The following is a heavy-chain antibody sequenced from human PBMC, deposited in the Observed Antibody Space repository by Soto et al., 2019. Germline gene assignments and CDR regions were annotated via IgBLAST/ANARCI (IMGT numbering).Heavy chain of an antibody. V-gene: IGHV3-23*01. CDR3: AKDRTYSIVGAPALDY. J-gene: IGHJ4*02. Sequence: GGSLRLSCAASGFTFSSYAMSWVRQAPGKGLKWVSAISGSGGSTYYADSVKGRFTISRDNSKNTLYLQMNSLRAEDTAVYYCAKDRTYSIVGAPALDYWGQGTLVTVSS. CDR1: GFTFSSYA. CDR2: ISGSGGST. D-gene: IGHD1-26*01.